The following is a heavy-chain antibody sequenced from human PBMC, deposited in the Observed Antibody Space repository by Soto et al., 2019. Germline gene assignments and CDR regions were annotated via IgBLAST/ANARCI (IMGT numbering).Heavy chain of an antibody. V-gene: IGHV3-30-3*01. CDR2: ISYDGSNK. J-gene: IGHJ3*02. CDR1: GFTFGSYA. D-gene: IGHD2-21*02. CDR3: ARRLLFEDDAFDI. Sequence: GGSLRLSCAASGFTFGSYAMHWVRQAPGKGLEWVAVISYDGSNKYYADSVKGRFTISRDNSKNTLYLQMNSLRAEDTAVYYCARRLLFEDDAFDIWGQGTMVTVSS.